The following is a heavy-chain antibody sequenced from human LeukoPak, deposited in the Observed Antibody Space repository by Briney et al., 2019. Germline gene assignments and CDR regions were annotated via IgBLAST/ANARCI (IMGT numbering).Heavy chain of an antibody. CDR1: GRSISSYY. J-gene: IGHJ2*01. CDR2: TYYSGST. V-gene: IGHV4-59*01. D-gene: IGHD3-22*01. CDR3: ARSYYYDSSGYYNVYWYFDL. Sequence: PQTMSLTCTVSGRSISSYYWSWIRQPPGKGLGWIGSTYYSGSTNYNPSLKSRVTISVDTSKNQFSLKLSSVTAADTAVYYCARSYYYDSSGYYNVYWYFDLWGRGTLVTVSS.